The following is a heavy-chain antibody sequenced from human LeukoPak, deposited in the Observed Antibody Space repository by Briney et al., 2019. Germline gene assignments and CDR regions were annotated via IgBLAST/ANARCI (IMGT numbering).Heavy chain of an antibody. Sequence: RSGGSLRLSCAASGFTFSSYAMHWVRQAPGKGLDWVAVIWYDGSNIYHGDSVKGRFTVSRDNSKNTPYLQMNSLRAEDTAVYYCARARDDYDSSGFSALDYWGRGTPVTVSS. V-gene: IGHV3-33*08. CDR3: ARARDDYDSSGFSALDY. J-gene: IGHJ4*02. CDR1: GFTFSSYA. CDR2: IWYDGSNI. D-gene: IGHD3-22*01.